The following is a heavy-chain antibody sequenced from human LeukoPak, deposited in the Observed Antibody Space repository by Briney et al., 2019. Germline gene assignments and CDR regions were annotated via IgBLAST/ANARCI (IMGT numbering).Heavy chain of an antibody. CDR3: ARGAYYDISSLGY. V-gene: IGHV3-21*01. Sequence: GGSLRLSCAASGFTFSSYSMSWVRQAPGKGLEWVSSISSSSSYIYYADSVKGRFTISRDNAKNSLYLQMNSLRAEDTAVYYCARGAYYDISSLGYWGQGTLVTVSS. CDR2: ISSSSSYI. J-gene: IGHJ4*02. CDR1: GFTFSSYS. D-gene: IGHD3-9*01.